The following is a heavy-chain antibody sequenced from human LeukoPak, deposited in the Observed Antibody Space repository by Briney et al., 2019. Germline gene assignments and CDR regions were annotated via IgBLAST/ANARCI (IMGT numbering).Heavy chain of an antibody. CDR1: GFTLSNSW. D-gene: IGHD3-10*01. CDR3: ARMVRLDY. J-gene: IGHJ4*02. CDR2: IKQDGSEK. Sequence: GGSLRLSCAASGFTLSNSWMSWVRQAPGKGLEWVANIKQDGSEKYYVDSVKGRFSISRDNAKNSLYLQMNSLRAEDTAVYYCARMVRLDYWGQGTLATVSS. V-gene: IGHV3-7*02.